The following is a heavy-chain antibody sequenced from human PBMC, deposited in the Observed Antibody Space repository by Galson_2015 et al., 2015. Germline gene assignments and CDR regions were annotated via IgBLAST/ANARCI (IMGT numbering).Heavy chain of an antibody. D-gene: IGHD6-19*01. CDR3: ARQWLVRAWFDP. Sequence: ETLSLTCTVSGGSVSSSSYYWGWIRQPPGKGLEWIGSIYYSGSTYYNPSLKSRVTISVDTSKNQFSLKLSSVTAADTAVYYCARQWLVRAWFDPWGQGTLVAVSS. CDR1: GGSVSSSSYY. J-gene: IGHJ5*02. V-gene: IGHV4-39*01. CDR2: IYYSGST.